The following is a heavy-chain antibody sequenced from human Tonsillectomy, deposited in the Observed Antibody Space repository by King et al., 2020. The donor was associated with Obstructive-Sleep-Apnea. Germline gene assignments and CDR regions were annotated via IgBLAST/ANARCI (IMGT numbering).Heavy chain of an antibody. Sequence: QLQESGPGLVKPSETLSLTCTVSCGSISSSSYYWGWIRQPPGKGLEWIGSIYYSGSTYYNPSLKSRVTKSVDTSKNQFSLKLSSVTAADTAVYYCARDRTYFYDNKGGGIGYWGQGTQVTVSS. J-gene: IGHJ4*02. V-gene: IGHV4-39*07. CDR1: CGSISSSSYY. CDR3: ARDRTYFYDNKGGGIGY. D-gene: IGHD3-22*01. CDR2: IYYSGST.